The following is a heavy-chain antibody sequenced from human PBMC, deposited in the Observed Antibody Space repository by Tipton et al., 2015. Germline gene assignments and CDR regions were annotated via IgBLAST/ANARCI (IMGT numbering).Heavy chain of an antibody. V-gene: IGHV3-21*01. CDR2: ISSSTSFI. J-gene: IGHJ4*02. Sequence: LSLTCAVSGGSISSVNWWTWVRQAPGKGLEWVSSISSSTSFIYYADSLKGRFTISRDNAENMLYLQVNSLRAEDTAVYYCARDHFPKWEFNGVFDYWGQGTLVTVSS. CDR1: GGSISSVN. D-gene: IGHD1-26*01. CDR3: ARDHFPKWEFNGVFDY.